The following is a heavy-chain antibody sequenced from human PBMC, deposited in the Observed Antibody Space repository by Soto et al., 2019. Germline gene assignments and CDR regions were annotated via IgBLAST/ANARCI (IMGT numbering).Heavy chain of an antibody. Sequence: EEQLLESGGGLIQPGGSLRLACAASGFTFSSYAMTWVRQAPGKGLEWVSSISFSDGGTYYADTVKGRLTISRVNSKKRLLLQMNSLRVDDAAVYYCGKDDTILGRRHVELWGRGTVVTASS. CDR1: GFTFSSYA. V-gene: IGHV3-23*01. CDR2: ISFSDGGT. D-gene: IGHD3-3*01. CDR3: GKDDTILGRRHVEL. J-gene: IGHJ2*01.